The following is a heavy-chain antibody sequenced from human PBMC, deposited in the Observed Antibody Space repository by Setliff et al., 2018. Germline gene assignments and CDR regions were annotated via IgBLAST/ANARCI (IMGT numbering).Heavy chain of an antibody. V-gene: IGHV1-18*01. J-gene: IGHJ4*02. CDR3: VIPFCAGATCPPS. CDR2: ISPYNGHT. D-gene: IGHD2-21*01. Sequence: GASVKVSCKTSGYHLTSYGVTWVRQAPGQGLDWVGWISPYNGHTNYVQKLQGRVTMTTDTSIKTAYLEVNGLTSDDTAVYYCVIPFCAGATCPPSWGQGTQVTVSS. CDR1: GYHLTSYG.